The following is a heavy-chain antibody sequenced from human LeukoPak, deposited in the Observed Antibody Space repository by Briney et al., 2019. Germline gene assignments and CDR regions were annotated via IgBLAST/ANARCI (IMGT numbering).Heavy chain of an antibody. J-gene: IGHJ3*02. CDR3: ARRVRLYDSSFDI. CDR1: GDSISDYY. Sequence: PSETLSLTCTVSGDSISDYYWNWIRQPAGKALEWIGRVRSSGDTNYNPSFRSRLTMSVDRSKNQFSLKLTSVTAADTAVYYCARRVRLYDSSFDIWGQGTMVTVS. V-gene: IGHV4-4*07. D-gene: IGHD1-1*01. CDR2: VRSSGDT.